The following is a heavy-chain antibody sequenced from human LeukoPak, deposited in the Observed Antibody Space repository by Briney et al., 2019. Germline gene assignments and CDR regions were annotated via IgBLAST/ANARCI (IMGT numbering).Heavy chain of an antibody. CDR1: GFSVSSNF. Sequence: PGGSLRLSCAASGFSVSSNFMTWVRQAPGKGLEWVSVVSGTGSTTHYADSVKGRFTISRDSSKNTLYLQMNSLRDEDTAVYYCARGSYGTYDCWGQGTLVTVSS. CDR3: ARGSYGTYDC. CDR2: VSGTGSTT. V-gene: IGHV3-23*01. D-gene: IGHD3-16*01. J-gene: IGHJ4*02.